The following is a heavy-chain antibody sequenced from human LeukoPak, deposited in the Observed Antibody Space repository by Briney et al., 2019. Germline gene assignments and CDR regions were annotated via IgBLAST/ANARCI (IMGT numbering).Heavy chain of an antibody. Sequence: SETLSLTCAVYGGSFSGYYWSWIRQPPGKGLEWIGEINHSGSTNYNPSLKSRVTISVDTSKNQFSLKLSSVTAADTAVYYCASSYYYDSSGPRDFQHWGQGTLVTVSS. D-gene: IGHD3-22*01. J-gene: IGHJ1*01. CDR3: ASSYYYDSSGPRDFQH. V-gene: IGHV4-34*01. CDR1: GGSFSGYY. CDR2: INHSGST.